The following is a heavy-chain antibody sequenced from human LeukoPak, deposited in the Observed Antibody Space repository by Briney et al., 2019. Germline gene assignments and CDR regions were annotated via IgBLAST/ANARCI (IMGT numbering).Heavy chain of an antibody. CDR1: GGSLSRGDLS. V-gene: IGHV4-30-2*01. CDR2: IYHCWRT. D-gene: IGHD1-14*01. J-gene: IGHJ3*01. Sequence: TLSLPCAVSGGSLSRGDLSWSWIRQPPGTGLERFGYIYHCWRTRYNPSLKNRVTISADRSKNQFSLRLSSVTAADTAVYYCAIYKGAFNLWGQGTMVTVSS. CDR3: AIYKGAFNL.